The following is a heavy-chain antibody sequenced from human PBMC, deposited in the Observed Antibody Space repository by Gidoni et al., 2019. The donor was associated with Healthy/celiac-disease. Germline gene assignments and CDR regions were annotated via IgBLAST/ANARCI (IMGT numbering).Heavy chain of an antibody. CDR1: GGSISSSSYY. D-gene: IGHD6-6*01. Sequence: QLQLQESGPGLVKPSATLSLTCTVSGGSISSSSYYWRWIRQPPGKGLEWIGSIYYSGSTYYNPSLKSRVTISIDTSKNQFSLKLSSVTAADTAVYYCARSIAARPFGYWGQGTLVTVSS. CDR2: IYYSGST. J-gene: IGHJ4*02. V-gene: IGHV4-39*07. CDR3: ARSIAARPFGY.